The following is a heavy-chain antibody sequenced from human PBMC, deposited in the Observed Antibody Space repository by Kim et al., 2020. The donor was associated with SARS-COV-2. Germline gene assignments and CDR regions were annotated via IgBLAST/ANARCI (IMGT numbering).Heavy chain of an antibody. CDR3: AKDGQPQGGGDWFDP. D-gene: IGHD3-10*01. CDR2: ISWNSGSI. V-gene: IGHV3-9*01. CDR1: GFTFDDYA. Sequence: GGSLRLSCAASGFTFDDYAMHWVRQAPGKGLEWVSGISWNSGSIVYAVSVKGRFTISRDNAKNSLYLQMNSLRAEDTALYYCAKDGQPQGGGDWFDPWGQGTLVTVSS. J-gene: IGHJ5*02.